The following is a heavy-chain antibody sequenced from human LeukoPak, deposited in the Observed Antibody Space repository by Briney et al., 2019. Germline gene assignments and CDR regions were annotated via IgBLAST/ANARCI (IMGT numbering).Heavy chain of an antibody. CDR1: GYTFTSYY. V-gene: IGHV1-46*01. J-gene: IGHJ3*02. CDR2: INPSGGST. CDR3: ARGMFSGSYYRAFDI. D-gene: IGHD1-26*01. Sequence: GASVKVSCKASGYTFTSYYMHWVRQAPGQGLEWMGVINPSGGSTSYAQKFQGRVTMTRDMSTSTVYMELSSLRSEDTAVYSCARGMFSGSYYRAFDIWGQGTMVTVSS.